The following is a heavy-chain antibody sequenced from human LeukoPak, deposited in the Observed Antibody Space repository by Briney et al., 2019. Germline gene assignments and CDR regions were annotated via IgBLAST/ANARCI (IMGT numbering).Heavy chain of an antibody. CDR3: VRSAFLTTEFYFDY. CDR1: GFTFTKYW. Sequence: GDSLRLSCAASGFTFTKYWMTWVRQAPGKGLEWVGNIKQDGSDKNYMDSVKGRFTISRDNTKNSVYLQMSSLRAEDTAVYYCVRSAFLTTEFYFDYWGHGTLVTVSS. J-gene: IGHJ4*01. CDR2: IKQDGSDK. D-gene: IGHD4-11*01. V-gene: IGHV3-7*01.